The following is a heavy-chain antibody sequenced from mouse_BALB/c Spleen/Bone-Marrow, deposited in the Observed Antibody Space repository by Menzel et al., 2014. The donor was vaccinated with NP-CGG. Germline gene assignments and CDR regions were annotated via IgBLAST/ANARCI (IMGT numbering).Heavy chain of an antibody. CDR2: INPGSNTI. CDR1: GFDFSRYW. V-gene: IGHV4-1*02. Sequence: EVKLMESGGGLVQPGGSLKLSCAASGFDFSRYWMSWVRQVPGKGLEWIGEINPGSNTINYTPSLKDKFIISRDNAKNTLYLQMSKVRSEDTALYYCARLGYYGWFAYWGQGTLVTVSA. J-gene: IGHJ3*01. CDR3: ARLGYYGWFAY. D-gene: IGHD2-3*01.